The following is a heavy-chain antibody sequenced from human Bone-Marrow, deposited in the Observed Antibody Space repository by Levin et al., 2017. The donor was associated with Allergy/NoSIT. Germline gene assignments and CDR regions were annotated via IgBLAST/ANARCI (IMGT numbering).Heavy chain of an antibody. J-gene: IGHJ4*02. CDR2: MNPNSGNT. V-gene: IGHV1-8*01. CDR1: GYTFTTYN. D-gene: IGHD6-13*01. Sequence: GESLKISCKASGYTFTTYNINWVRQATGQGLEWMGWMNPNSGNTGYAEKFQGRVTMTRDTSIHTAYMELSSLRSEDTAVNYCARVIGAAGGWGQGTLVTVSS. CDR3: ARVIGAAGG.